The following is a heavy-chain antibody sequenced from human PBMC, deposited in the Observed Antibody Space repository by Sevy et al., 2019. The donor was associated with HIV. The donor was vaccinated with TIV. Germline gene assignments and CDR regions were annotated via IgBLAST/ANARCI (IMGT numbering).Heavy chain of an antibody. CDR3: ARDQQDIVVVVAAPMGWFDP. CDR2: IYTSGRT. CDR1: GGSISSYY. V-gene: IGHV4-4*07. D-gene: IGHD2-15*01. Sequence: SETLSLTCTVSGGSISSYYWSWIRQPAGKGLEWIGRIYTSGRTNYNPSLKSRVTMSVDTSKNQFSLKLSSVTAADTAVYYCARDQQDIVVVVAAPMGWFDPWGQGTLVTVSS. J-gene: IGHJ5*02.